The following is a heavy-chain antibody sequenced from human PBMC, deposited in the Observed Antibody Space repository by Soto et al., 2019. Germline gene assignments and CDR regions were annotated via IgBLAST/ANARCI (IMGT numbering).Heavy chain of an antibody. CDR3: TSGLFYYYYGMDV. J-gene: IGHJ6*02. V-gene: IGHV3-15*07. D-gene: IGHD3-10*01. CDR1: GVTCSNAW. CDR2: IKSKTDGGTT. Sequence: GGSRRVACAAAGVTCSNAWMNCVRQAPGKGLEWVGRIKSKTDGGTTDYAAPVKGRFTISRDDSKNTLYLQMNSLKTEDTAVYYCTSGLFYYYYGMDVWGQRTTVTVSS.